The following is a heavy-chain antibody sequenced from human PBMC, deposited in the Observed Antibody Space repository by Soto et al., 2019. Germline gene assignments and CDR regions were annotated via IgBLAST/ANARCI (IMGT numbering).Heavy chain of an antibody. CDR1: GFTFSSYA. D-gene: IGHD1-26*01. J-gene: IGHJ3*02. CDR3: AKGPSGSPFALAFDI. V-gene: IGHV3-23*01. CDR2: ISGSGGST. Sequence: EVQLLESGGGLVQPGGSLRLSCAASGFTFSSYAMSWVRQAPGKGLEWVSAISGSGGSTYYADSVKGRFTISRDNSKNLLYLQRTSLRAEDTAVYYCAKGPSGSPFALAFDIWGQGTMVTVSS.